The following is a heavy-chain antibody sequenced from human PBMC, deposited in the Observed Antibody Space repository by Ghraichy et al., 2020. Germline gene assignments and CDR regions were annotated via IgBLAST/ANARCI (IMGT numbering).Heavy chain of an antibody. CDR3: ARDYGGARRQLDH. J-gene: IGHJ5*02. D-gene: IGHD4/OR15-4a*01. Sequence: GGSLRLSCAASGFTFSIYGMHWVRQAPGRGMEWVAVVWYDGNNRYYAESMKGRFTISRDNSKNTVSLQMDSLRVDDTAIYYCARDYGGARRQLDHWGQGTLVTVSS. V-gene: IGHV3-33*01. CDR1: GFTFSIYG. CDR2: VWYDGNNR.